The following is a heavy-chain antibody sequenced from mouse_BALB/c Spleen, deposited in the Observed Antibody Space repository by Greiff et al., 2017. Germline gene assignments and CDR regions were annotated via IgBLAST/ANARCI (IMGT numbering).Heavy chain of an antibody. V-gene: IGHV5-6-3*01. CDR1: GFTFSSYG. CDR2: INSNGGST. Sequence: EVMLVESGGGLVQPGGSLKLSCAASGFTFSSYGMSWVRQTPDKRLELVATINSNGGSTYYPDSVKGRFTISRDNAKNTLYLQMSSLKSEDTAMYYCARKGGLRYYFDYWGQGTTLTVSS. CDR3: ARKGGLRYYFDY. D-gene: IGHD1-1*01. J-gene: IGHJ2*01.